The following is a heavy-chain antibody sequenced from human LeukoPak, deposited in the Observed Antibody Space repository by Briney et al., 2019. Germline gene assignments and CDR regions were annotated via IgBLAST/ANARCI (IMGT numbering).Heavy chain of an antibody. CDR2: ISQSGST. Sequence: SETLSLTCAVYGGSFSSYYWSWIRQPPGKGLEWIGKISQSGSTNYNPSLKSRVTISVDTSKNQFSLKLTSVTAADSAVYYCARDRTTIRGNWFAPWGQGTLVTVSS. J-gene: IGHJ5*02. CDR3: ARDRTTIRGNWFAP. CDR1: GGSFSSYY. D-gene: IGHD1-1*01. V-gene: IGHV4-34*01.